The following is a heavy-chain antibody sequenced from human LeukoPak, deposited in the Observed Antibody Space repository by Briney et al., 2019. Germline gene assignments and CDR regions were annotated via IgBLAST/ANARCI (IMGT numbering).Heavy chain of an antibody. V-gene: IGHV3-23*01. CDR3: AKDPDYYASGSPIDY. J-gene: IGHJ4*02. Sequence: PGGSLRLSCAASGFTFSSYGMSWVRQAPGKGLEWVSAISGSGGSTYYADSVKGRFTISRDNSKTTLYLQMNSLRAEDTAVYYCAKDPDYYASGSPIDYWGQGTLVTVSS. CDR2: ISGSGGST. CDR1: GFTFSSYG. D-gene: IGHD3-10*01.